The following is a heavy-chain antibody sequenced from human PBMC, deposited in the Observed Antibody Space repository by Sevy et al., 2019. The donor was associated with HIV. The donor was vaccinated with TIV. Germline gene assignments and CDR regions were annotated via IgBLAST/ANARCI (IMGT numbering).Heavy chain of an antibody. CDR1: GFTFSSYE. CDR2: ISSSGSTI. J-gene: IGHJ5*02. V-gene: IGHV3-48*03. D-gene: IGHD2-2*02. CDR3: ARDRGCSSTSCYTGWFDP. Sequence: GGSLRLSCAASGFTFSSYEMNWVRQAPGKGLEWVSYISSSGSTIYYADPVKGRFTISRDNAKNSLYLQMNSLRAEDTAVYYCARDRGCSSTSCYTGWFDPWGQGTLVTVSS.